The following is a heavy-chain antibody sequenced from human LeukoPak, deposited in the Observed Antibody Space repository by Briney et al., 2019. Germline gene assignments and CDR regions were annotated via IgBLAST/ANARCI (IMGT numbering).Heavy chain of an antibody. Sequence: PGRSLRLSCAASGFTFSSYVMSWVRQAPGKGLEWVSTISGSGGSTYYADSVKGRFTISRDNPKNTLSLQMTSLRAEDTAVYYCAKGSAYADFWGQGALVTVSS. CDR1: GFTFSSYV. D-gene: IGHD3-3*01. J-gene: IGHJ4*02. CDR2: ISGSGGST. CDR3: AKGSAYADF. V-gene: IGHV3-23*01.